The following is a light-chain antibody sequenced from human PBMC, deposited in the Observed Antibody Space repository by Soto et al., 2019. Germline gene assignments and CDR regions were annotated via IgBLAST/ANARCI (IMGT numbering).Light chain of an antibody. CDR2: GAS. J-gene: IGKJ1*01. CDR1: QSVSNN. V-gene: IGKV3-15*01. Sequence: EIVLTQSPGTLSLSPGERATLSCRASQSVSNNYLAWYQQKPGQAPRLLIYGASTRATGIPARFSGSGSGTEFTLTISSLQSEDFAVYSCQQYNNWPRTFGQGTKVDIK. CDR3: QQYNNWPRT.